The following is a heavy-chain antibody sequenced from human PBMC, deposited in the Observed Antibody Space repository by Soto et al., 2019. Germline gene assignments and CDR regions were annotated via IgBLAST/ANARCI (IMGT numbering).Heavy chain of an antibody. V-gene: IGHV1-18*01. J-gene: IGHJ4*02. CDR2: ISTYNCNT. D-gene: IGHD1-20*01. Sequence: QVQLVQSGAEVKKPGASVKVSCEASGYNFTSSGFTWVRHAPVQGLEWMGWISTYNCNTNYAQKLQGRVTMTTDTSTSTAYMELGSLRSDDTAVYYCARCGNWNDASDYWGQGTLVTVSS. CDR1: GYNFTSSG. CDR3: ARCGNWNDASDY.